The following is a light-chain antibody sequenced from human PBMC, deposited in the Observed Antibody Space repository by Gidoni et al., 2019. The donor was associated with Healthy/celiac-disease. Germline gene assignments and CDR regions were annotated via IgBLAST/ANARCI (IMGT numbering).Light chain of an antibody. V-gene: IGKV1-39*01. CDR2: AAS. CDR1: QSISSY. J-gene: IGKJ4*01. CDR3: QQSYSHPVT. Sequence: DIQMTQSPSSLSASVGDRVTITCRASQSISSYLNWYQQKPGKAPKLLIYAASSLQSGVPSRFSGSGSGTDFTLTISSLQPEDFATYYCQQSYSHPVTFGGXTKVEIK.